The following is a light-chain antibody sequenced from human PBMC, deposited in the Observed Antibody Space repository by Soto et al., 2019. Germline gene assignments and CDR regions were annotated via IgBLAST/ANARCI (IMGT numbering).Light chain of an antibody. CDR2: GNS. CDR3: QSYDSSLRAVV. V-gene: IGLV1-40*01. Sequence: QSVLTQPPSVSGAPGQRVTISCTGSSSNIGADYDVHWYQQLPGTAPKLLIYGNSNRPSGVPDRFSGSKSGTSASLAITGLQAEDEADYYCQSYDSSLRAVVFGGGTKLT. CDR1: SSNIGADYD. J-gene: IGLJ3*02.